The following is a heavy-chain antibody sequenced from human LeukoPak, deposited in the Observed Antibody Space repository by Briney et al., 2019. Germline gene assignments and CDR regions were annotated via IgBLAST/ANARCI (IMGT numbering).Heavy chain of an antibody. Sequence: GRSLRLSCAASGFTFSSYTMHWVRQAPGKGLEWVAVISYDGSNKYYADSVKGRFTISRDNSKNTPYLQMNSLRAEDTAVYYCANDSLLWFGELPRGPFDYWGQGTLVTVSS. J-gene: IGHJ4*02. D-gene: IGHD3-10*01. CDR1: GFTFSSYT. CDR2: ISYDGSNK. V-gene: IGHV3-30*18. CDR3: ANDSLLWFGELPRGPFDY.